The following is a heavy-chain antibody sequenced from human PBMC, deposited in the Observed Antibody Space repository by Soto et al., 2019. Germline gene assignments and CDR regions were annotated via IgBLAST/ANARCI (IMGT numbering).Heavy chain of an antibody. D-gene: IGHD2-2*01. CDR1: GYTLTELS. V-gene: IGHV1-24*01. Sequence: GAXVKVSCKVSGYTLTELSMHWVRQAPGKGLEWMGGFDPEDGETIYAQKFQGRVTMTEDTSTDTAYMELSSLRSEDTAVYYCATDYCSSTSCYGPKYNWFDPWGQGTLVTVSS. CDR3: ATDYCSSTSCYGPKYNWFDP. CDR2: FDPEDGET. J-gene: IGHJ5*02.